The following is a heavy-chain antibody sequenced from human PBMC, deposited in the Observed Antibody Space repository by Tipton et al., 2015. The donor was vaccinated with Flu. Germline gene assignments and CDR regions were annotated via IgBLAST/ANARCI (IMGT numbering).Heavy chain of an antibody. J-gene: IGHJ3*01. CDR3: ASLMGSGTYSGYAFDF. Sequence: VQLVQSGGGVVQPGRSLRLSCAASGFTFSSYAMHWVRQAPGKGLEWVANIKGDASLQHYLDSVKGRFSISRDNAKNSLYLQMNSLTAEDTAVYYCASLMGSGTYSGYAFDFWGQGTMVTVSS. D-gene: IGHD1-26*01. V-gene: IGHV3-7*01. CDR1: GFTFSSYA. CDR2: IKGDASLQ.